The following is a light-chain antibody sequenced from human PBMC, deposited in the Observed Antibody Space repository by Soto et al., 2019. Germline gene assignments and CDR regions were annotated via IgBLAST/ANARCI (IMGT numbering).Light chain of an antibody. CDR2: DTS. J-gene: IGKJ4*01. Sequence: EIVLTQSPATLSLSPGEWATLSCRASQSVNSYLAWYQQKPGQSPRLLIYDTSSRAAGIPARFSGSGSGTDFTLTISSLEPEDFATYYCQQRSSWPLTFGGGTKVEIK. V-gene: IGKV3-11*01. CDR1: QSVNSY. CDR3: QQRSSWPLT.